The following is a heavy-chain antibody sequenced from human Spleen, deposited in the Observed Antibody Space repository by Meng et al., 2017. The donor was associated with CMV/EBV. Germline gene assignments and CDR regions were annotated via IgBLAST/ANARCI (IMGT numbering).Heavy chain of an antibody. CDR1: GGTFISYT. Sequence: SVKVSCKASGGTFISYTFSWVRQAPGQGLQWMGRIIPILGSADYAQSFQGRVTITADKSTSTAYMELSSLRSEDTAVYYCARDVVGAREYYLDYWGQGTLVTVSS. D-gene: IGHD1-26*01. CDR2: IIPILGSA. J-gene: IGHJ4*02. CDR3: ARDVVGAREYYLDY. V-gene: IGHV1-69*08.